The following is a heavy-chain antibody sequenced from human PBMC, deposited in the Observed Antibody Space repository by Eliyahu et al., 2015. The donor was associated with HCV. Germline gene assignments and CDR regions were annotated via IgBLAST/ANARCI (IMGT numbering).Heavy chain of an antibody. CDR2: MNPNSGNT. CDR1: GYTFTSYD. D-gene: IGHD4-11*01. J-gene: IGHJ6*02. V-gene: IGHV1-8*02. CDR3: ARDYSNYYGMAV. Sequence: QVQLVQSGAEVKKPGASVKVSCKASGYTFTSYDINWVRQAPGQGLEWMGWMNPNSGNTGYGQKFQGRVNMTSNSSISTAYMELSSLTSEDTAVYYCARDYSNYYGMAVWGLGTTVTVS.